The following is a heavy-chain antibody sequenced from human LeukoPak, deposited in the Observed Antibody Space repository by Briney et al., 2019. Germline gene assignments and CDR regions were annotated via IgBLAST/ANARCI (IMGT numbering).Heavy chain of an antibody. V-gene: IGHV4-30-2*01. J-gene: IGHJ4*02. CDR1: GGSISSGGYS. D-gene: IGHD6-13*01. Sequence: SETLSLTCAVSGGSISSGGYSWSWIRQPPGKGLEWIGYIYHSGSTYYNPSLKSRVTISVDRSKNQFSLKLSFVTAADTAVYYCASSYSNSWYDYWGQGTLVTVSS. CDR2: IYHSGST. CDR3: ASSYSNSWYDY.